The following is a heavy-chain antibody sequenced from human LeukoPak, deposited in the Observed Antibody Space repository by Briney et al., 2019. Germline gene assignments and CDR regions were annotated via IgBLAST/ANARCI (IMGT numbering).Heavy chain of an antibody. CDR2: ITDSSRTI. CDR1: GFTFSDYN. V-gene: IGHV3-48*02. D-gene: IGHD3-10*01. J-gene: IGHJ4*02. Sequence: GGSLRLSCAASGFTFSDYNMNWVRQAPGKGLEWLSYITDSSRTIYYADSVKGRFTISRDNAKNSLYLQMNSLRDEDTAVYFCARGGSYYTNWGQGTLVTVSS. CDR3: ARGGSYYTN.